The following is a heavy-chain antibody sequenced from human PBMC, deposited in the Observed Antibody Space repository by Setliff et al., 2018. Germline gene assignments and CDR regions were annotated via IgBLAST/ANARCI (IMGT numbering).Heavy chain of an antibody. J-gene: IGHJ5*02. CDR2: ISAYSGDP. CDR1: GYTFRSYG. D-gene: IGHD2-15*01. V-gene: IGHV1-18*01. CDR3: AKDRVEVVVAAPQARFDP. Sequence: ASVKVSCKTSGYTFRSYGVSWVRQAPGQGLEWMGWISAYSGDPIYAQNYQGRVTMTPDTSTSTAYMELRSLRSDDTAVYYCAKDRVEVVVAAPQARFDPWGQGTLVTVSS.